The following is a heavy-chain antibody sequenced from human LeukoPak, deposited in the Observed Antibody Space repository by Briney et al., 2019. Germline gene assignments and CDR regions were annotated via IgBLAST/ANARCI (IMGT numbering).Heavy chain of an antibody. V-gene: IGHV3-23*01. J-gene: IGHJ4*02. CDR1: GFTFNSYA. CDR3: VKENGYDSSGYYFDY. Sequence: GGSLRLSCAASGFTFNSYAMSWVRQAPEKGLEWVATISGSGGGTYYADSVKGRFTISRDDSKNTLYLQMNSLRAEDTAVYYCVKENGYDSSGYYFDYWGQGTLVTVSS. D-gene: IGHD3-22*01. CDR2: ISGSGGGT.